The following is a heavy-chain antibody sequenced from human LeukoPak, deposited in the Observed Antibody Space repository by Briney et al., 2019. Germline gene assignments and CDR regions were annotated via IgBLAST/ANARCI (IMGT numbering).Heavy chain of an antibody. V-gene: IGHV2-70*11. D-gene: IGHD2-2*01. CDR1: GFSLSTSGMC. Sequence: SGPTLVNPTQTLTLTCTFSGFSLSTSGMCVSWIRQPPGKALEWLARIDWDDDKYYSTSLKTRLTISKDTSKNQVVLTMTNMDPVDTATYYCARMVSEYQLFYFDYWGQGTLVTVSS. CDR3: ARMVSEYQLFYFDY. CDR2: IDWDDDK. J-gene: IGHJ4*02.